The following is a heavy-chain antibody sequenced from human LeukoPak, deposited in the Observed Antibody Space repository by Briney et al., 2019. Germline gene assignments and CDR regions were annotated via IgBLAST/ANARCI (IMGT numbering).Heavy chain of an antibody. CDR2: IYYSGSTSGST. Sequence: SETLSLTCPVSSGSISSGVYYWSWIRQPPGKGLEWIGYIYYSGSTSGSTNYNPSLKSRVTISVDTSKNQFSLKLSSVTAADTAVYYCARGQLGDGYNFEYWGQGALVTVSS. CDR1: SGSISSGVYY. CDR3: ARGQLGDGYNFEY. V-gene: IGHV4-61*08. J-gene: IGHJ4*02. D-gene: IGHD5-24*01.